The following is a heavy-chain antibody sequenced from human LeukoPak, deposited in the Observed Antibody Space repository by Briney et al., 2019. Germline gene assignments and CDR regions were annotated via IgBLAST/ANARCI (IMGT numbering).Heavy chain of an antibody. J-gene: IGHJ5*02. V-gene: IGHV1-46*01. Sequence: ASVKVSCKASGYTFTGYYMHWVRQAPGQGLEWMGIINPSGGSTSYAQKFQGRVTMTRDTSTSTVYMELSSLRSEDTAVYYCARDQVATAEGFDPWGQGTLVTVSS. CDR2: INPSGGST. CDR1: GYTFTGYY. D-gene: IGHD5-12*01. CDR3: ARDQVATAEGFDP.